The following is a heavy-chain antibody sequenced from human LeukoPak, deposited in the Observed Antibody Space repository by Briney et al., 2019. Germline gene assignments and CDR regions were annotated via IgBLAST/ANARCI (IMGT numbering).Heavy chain of an antibody. Sequence: RASVKVSCKTSGYTFSIYGIAWVRQAPGQGLEWMGYISTYSGNTSYAQKFQGRVTMTTDTSTSTAYMELRSLRSDDTAVYYCARDSYYYGSASPKDPWGQGTLVTVSS. D-gene: IGHD3-10*01. J-gene: IGHJ5*02. V-gene: IGHV1-18*01. CDR1: GYTFSIYG. CDR3: ARDSYYYGSASPKDP. CDR2: ISTYSGNT.